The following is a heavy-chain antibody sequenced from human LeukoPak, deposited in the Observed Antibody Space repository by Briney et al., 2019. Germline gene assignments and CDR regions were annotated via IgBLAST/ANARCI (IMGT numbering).Heavy chain of an antibody. Sequence: AAPVKVSCKASGYTFTSHGISWVRQAPGQGLEWMGWISAYNGNTNYAQKLQGRVTMTTDTSTSTAYMELRSLRSDDTAVYYCARRGIIRDLDYWGQGTLVTVSS. CDR1: GYTFTSHG. CDR2: ISAYNGNT. D-gene: IGHD2-15*01. CDR3: ARRGIIRDLDY. J-gene: IGHJ4*02. V-gene: IGHV1-18*01.